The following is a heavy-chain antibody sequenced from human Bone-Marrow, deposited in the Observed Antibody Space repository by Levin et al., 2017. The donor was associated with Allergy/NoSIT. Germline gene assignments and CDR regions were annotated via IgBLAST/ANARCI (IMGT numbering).Heavy chain of an antibody. CDR2: IKEDGSAK. CDR3: ARDSPGYGGFES. V-gene: IGHV3-7*01. D-gene: IGHD3-9*01. Sequence: KGLEWLANIKEDGSAKYYADSVKGRFTISKDNAKNSLYLQVDSLRVEDTAVYYCARDSPGYGGFESWGQGTLVTVSS. J-gene: IGHJ5*01.